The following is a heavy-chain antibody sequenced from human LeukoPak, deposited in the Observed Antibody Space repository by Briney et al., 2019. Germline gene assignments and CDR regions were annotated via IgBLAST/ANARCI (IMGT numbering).Heavy chain of an antibody. CDR1: GYTFTSYG. CDR3: ARTGSGYYYYYMDV. CDR2: ISAYNGNT. D-gene: IGHD1-26*01. Sequence: ASVKVSCKASGYTFTSYGISWVRQAPGQGLGWMGWISAYNGNTNYAQKFQGRVTMTRDTSISTAYMELSRLRSDDTAVYYCARTGSGYYYYYMDVWGKGTTVTVSS. V-gene: IGHV1-18*01. J-gene: IGHJ6*03.